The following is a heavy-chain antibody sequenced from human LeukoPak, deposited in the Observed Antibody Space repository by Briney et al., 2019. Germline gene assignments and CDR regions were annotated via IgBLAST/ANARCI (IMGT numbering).Heavy chain of an antibody. CDR2: VLYSGST. V-gene: IGHV4-39*07. D-gene: IGHD3-16*01. J-gene: IGHJ5*02. CDR1: GVSISSGHYY. CDR3: ARHTIDTTLGGVPDYFDA. Sequence: SETLSLTCTVSGVSISSGHYYWAWIRQPPGRGLECIASVLYSGSTYYDPSFNGRVTLSVDTSKNQFSLRLSSVTATDTAIYYCARHTIDTTLGGVPDYFDAWGQGTPVTVSS.